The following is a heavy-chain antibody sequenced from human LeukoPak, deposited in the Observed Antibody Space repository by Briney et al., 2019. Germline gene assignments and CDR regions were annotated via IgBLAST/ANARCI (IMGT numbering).Heavy chain of an antibody. CDR2: ISWNSGSI. CDR3: AKEHHYGSGSYYGMDV. V-gene: IGHV3-9*01. Sequence: GRSLRLSCAASGFTFDDYAMHWVRQAPGKGLEWVSGISWNSGSIGYADSVKGRFTISRDNAKNSLYLQMNSLRAEDTALYYCAKEHHYGSGSYYGMDVWGRGTTVTVSS. D-gene: IGHD3-10*01. CDR1: GFTFDDYA. J-gene: IGHJ6*02.